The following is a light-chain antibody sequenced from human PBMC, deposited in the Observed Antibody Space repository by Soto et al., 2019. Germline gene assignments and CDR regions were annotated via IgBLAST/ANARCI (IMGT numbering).Light chain of an antibody. CDR2: WAS. CDR1: QSVLYRANNRSH. J-gene: IGKJ1*01. Sequence: DIVLTQFPESLTVSPGERVTINCDSSQSVLYRANNRSHLAWFQQRPGQPPKLIIFWASFRESGVPARFSGSGSGPHFPLTISRLQAEDVAVYHCHQFFITPWAFGQGTRVEI. CDR3: HQFFITPWA. V-gene: IGKV4-1*01.